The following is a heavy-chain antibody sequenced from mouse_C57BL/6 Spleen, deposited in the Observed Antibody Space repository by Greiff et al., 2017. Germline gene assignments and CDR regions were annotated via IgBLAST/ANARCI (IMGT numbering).Heavy chain of an antibody. Sequence: QVQLQQPGAELVMPGASVKLSCKASGYTFTSYWMHWVKQRPGQGLEWIGEIDPSDSYTNYNQKFKGKSTLTVDKSSSTAYIQLSSLTSEDSAVYYCARYDGYYWYFDVWGTGTTVTVSS. D-gene: IGHD2-2*01. CDR1: GYTFTSYW. CDR3: ARYDGYYWYFDV. CDR2: IDPSDSYT. J-gene: IGHJ1*03. V-gene: IGHV1-69*01.